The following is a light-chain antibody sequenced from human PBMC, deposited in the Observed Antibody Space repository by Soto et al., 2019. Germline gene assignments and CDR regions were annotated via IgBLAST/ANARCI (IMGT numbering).Light chain of an antibody. V-gene: IGKV1-39*01. CDR1: QSISNY. CDR3: QQSYSTPFT. J-gene: IGKJ3*01. Sequence: DIQMTQSPSSLSASVGDSVTITCRASQSISNYLNWYQQKPGKAPKLLDYAASSLQSGVPSRFSGSGSGTDFTLTISSLQPEDFATYYCQQSYSTPFTFGPGTKVDIK. CDR2: AAS.